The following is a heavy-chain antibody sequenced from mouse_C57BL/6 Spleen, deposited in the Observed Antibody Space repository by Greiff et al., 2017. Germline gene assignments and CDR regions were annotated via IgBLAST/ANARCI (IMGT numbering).Heavy chain of an antibody. CDR2: IHPNSGST. V-gene: IGHV1-64*01. CDR3: ARRLIYDYIFDY. CDR1: GYTFTSYW. Sequence: QVQLQQPGAELVKPGASVKLSCKASGYTFTSYWMHWVKQRPGQGLEWIGMIHPNSGSTNYNEKFKSKATLTVDKSSSTAYMQLSSLTSEDSAVYYCARRLIYDYIFDYWGQGTTLTVSS. J-gene: IGHJ2*01. D-gene: IGHD2-4*01.